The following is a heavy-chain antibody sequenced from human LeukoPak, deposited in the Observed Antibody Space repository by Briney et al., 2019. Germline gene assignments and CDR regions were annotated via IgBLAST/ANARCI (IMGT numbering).Heavy chain of an antibody. CDR1: GGTFSSYA. V-gene: IGHV1-69*04. Sequence: SVKVSCKACGGTFSSYAISWVRQAPGQGLEWMGRIIPIFGIANYAQKFQGRVTITADKSTSTAYMELSSLRSEDTAVYYCARGIGYCSGGSCYRIGDAFDIWGQGTMVTVSS. CDR2: IIPIFGIA. J-gene: IGHJ3*02. CDR3: ARGIGYCSGGSCYRIGDAFDI. D-gene: IGHD2-15*01.